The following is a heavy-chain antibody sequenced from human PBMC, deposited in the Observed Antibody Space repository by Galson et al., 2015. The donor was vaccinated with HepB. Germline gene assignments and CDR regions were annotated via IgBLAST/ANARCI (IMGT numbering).Heavy chain of an antibody. CDR1: GFTFSSYA. D-gene: IGHD3-10*01. Sequence: SLRLSCAASGFTFSSYAMHWVRQAPGKGLEWVAVISYDGSNKYYADSVKGRFTISRDNSKNTLYLQMNSLRAEDTAVYYCARDPIPFYGSGSYIPWVPLGADYYYGMDVWGQGTTVTVSS. CDR2: ISYDGSNK. CDR3: ARDPIPFYGSGSYIPWVPLGADYYYGMDV. J-gene: IGHJ6*02. V-gene: IGHV3-30-3*01.